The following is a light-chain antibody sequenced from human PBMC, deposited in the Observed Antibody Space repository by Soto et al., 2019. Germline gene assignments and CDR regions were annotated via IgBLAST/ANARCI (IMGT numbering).Light chain of an antibody. CDR2: DAS. V-gene: IGKV1-5*01. CDR1: QSVRSW. Sequence: DIQMNMSPSTLSASVGERVTITCRASQSVRSWLAWYQQKPGRAPKFLIYDASSLESGVPSRFSGSGSGTEFTLTISNLQPDDFATYYCQLSAYLPLTFAGGGIVDIK. CDR3: QLSAYLPLT. J-gene: IGKJ4*01.